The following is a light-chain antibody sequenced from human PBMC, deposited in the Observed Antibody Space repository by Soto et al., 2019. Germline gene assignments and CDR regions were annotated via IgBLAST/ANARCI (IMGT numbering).Light chain of an antibody. J-gene: IGLJ2*01. V-gene: IGLV2-14*01. Sequence: QSVLTQPASVSGSPGQSITISCTGTSGDIGSYTYVSWYQQYPGKAPKLLISEVTNRPSGVSNHFSGSKSGNTASLTISGLQAEDEAHYYCSSYTTNSPPVVFGGGTQLTVL. CDR3: SSYTTNSPPVV. CDR1: SGDIGSYTY. CDR2: EVT.